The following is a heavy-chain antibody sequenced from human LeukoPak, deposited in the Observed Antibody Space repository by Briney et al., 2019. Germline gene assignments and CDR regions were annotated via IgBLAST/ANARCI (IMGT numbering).Heavy chain of an antibody. CDR2: ISSSGSTI. CDR3: AKGGTTVYWYFDL. D-gene: IGHD4-17*01. V-gene: IGHV3-48*03. J-gene: IGHJ2*01. CDR1: GFTFSSYE. Sequence: PGGSLRLSCAASGFTFSSYEMNWVRQAPGKGLEWVSYISSSGSTIYYADSVKGRFTISRDNSKNTLYLQMNSLRAEDTALYYCAKGGTTVYWYFDLWGRGTPVTVSS.